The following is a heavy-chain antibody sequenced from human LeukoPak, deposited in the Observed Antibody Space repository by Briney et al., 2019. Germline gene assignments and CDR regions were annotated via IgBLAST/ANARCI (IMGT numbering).Heavy chain of an antibody. V-gene: IGHV1-46*01. J-gene: IGHJ4*02. CDR3: VSSDFDY. D-gene: IGHD6-25*01. CDR1: GYTFTSFY. CDR2: FNPSGVST. Sequence: ASVKVSCKASGYTFTSFYMHWVRQAPGQGLEWMGIFNPSGVSTTYAQKLQGRVTMTTDTSTSTAYMELRSLRSDDTAVYYCVSSDFDYWGQGTLVTVSS.